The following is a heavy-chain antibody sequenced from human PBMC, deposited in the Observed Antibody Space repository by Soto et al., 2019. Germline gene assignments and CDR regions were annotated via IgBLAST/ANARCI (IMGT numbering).Heavy chain of an antibody. CDR1: GYTFTGYH. D-gene: IGHD6-13*01. J-gene: IGHJ6*02. Sequence: QVQLVQSGAEVKKPGASVKVSCKASGYTFTGYHMHWVRQAPGQGLEWMGWIAPSSGGTNYAQKFQGRVTITADESTSTAYMELSSLRSEDTAVYYCAGTAGYYYYYYGMDVWGQGTTVTVSS. V-gene: IGHV1-2*02. CDR3: AGTAGYYYYYYGMDV. CDR2: IAPSSGGT.